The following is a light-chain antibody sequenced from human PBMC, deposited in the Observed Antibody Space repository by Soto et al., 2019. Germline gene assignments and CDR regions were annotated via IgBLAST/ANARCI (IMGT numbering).Light chain of an antibody. J-gene: IGLJ2*01. CDR2: ENN. CDR3: RTWDSSLSAVV. V-gene: IGLV1-51*02. Sequence: QSVLTQPPSVSATPGQKVTISCSGSSSNIGNNYVSWYQQLPGTAPKLLIYENNKRPSGIPDRFSGSKSGTSATLGITGLQTGDEADHYCRTWDSSLSAVVFGGGTQLTVL. CDR1: SSNIGNNY.